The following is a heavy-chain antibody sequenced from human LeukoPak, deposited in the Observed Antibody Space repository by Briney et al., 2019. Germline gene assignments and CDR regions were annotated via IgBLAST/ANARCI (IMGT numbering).Heavy chain of an antibody. D-gene: IGHD3-22*01. CDR1: GYTFTGYY. Sequence: AASVKVSCKASGYTFTGYYMHWMRQAPGQGLEWMGWINPNRGGTTYAQTFQSRVTITRVTSISKEYMVLSRLSFDATAVFYCDRGESTDWYERSGYFIWGQGTMVTVSS. J-gene: IGHJ3*02. CDR2: INPNRGGT. CDR3: DRGESTDWYERSGYFI. V-gene: IGHV1-2*02.